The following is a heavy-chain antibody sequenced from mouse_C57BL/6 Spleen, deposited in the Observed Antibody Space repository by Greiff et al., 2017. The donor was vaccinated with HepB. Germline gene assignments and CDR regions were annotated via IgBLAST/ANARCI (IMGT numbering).Heavy chain of an antibody. CDR2: IDPENGDT. V-gene: IGHV14-4*01. CDR3: TTDYYGSSPFAY. CDR1: GFNIKDDY. Sequence: EVKLMESGAELVRPGASVKLSCTASGFNIKDDYMHWVKQRPEQGLEWIGWIDPENGDTEYASKFQGKATITADTSSNTAYLQLSSLTSEDTAVYYCTTDYYGSSPFAYWGQVTLVTVSA. D-gene: IGHD1-1*01. J-gene: IGHJ3*01.